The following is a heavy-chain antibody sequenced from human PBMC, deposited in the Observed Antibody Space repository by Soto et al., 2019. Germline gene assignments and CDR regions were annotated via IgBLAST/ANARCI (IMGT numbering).Heavy chain of an antibody. CDR2: IYYSGST. CDR3: ARDIPPLYAFDI. Sequence: QLQLQESGPGLVKPSQTLSLTCTVSGGSISSGGYYWSWIRQHPGKGLQWIGYIYYSGSTYYNPSLKSRVTISVDTSKNQCSLKLSSVTAADTAVYYCARDIPPLYAFDIWGQGTMVTVSS. V-gene: IGHV4-31*03. D-gene: IGHD2-2*02. CDR1: GGSISSGGYY. J-gene: IGHJ3*02.